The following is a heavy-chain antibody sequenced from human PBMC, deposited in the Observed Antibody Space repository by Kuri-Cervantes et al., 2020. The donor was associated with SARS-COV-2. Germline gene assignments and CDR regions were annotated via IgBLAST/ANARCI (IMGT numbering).Heavy chain of an antibody. CDR3: ARDGGLSVVVIDFDY. CDR1: GFTFSSYA. D-gene: IGHD3-22*01. CDR2: ISGSSGST. V-gene: IGHV3-23*01. Sequence: GGSLRLSCAASGFTFSSYAMSWVRQAPGKGLEWVSAISGSSGSTYYADSVKGRFTISRDNAKNSLYLQMNSLGDEDTAVYYCARDGGLSVVVIDFDYWGQGTLVTVSS. J-gene: IGHJ4*02.